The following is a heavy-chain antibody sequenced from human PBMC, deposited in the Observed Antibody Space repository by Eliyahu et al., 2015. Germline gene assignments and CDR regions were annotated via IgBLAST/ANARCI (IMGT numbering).Heavy chain of an antibody. D-gene: IGHD6-19*01. CDR2: IYXXGIT. CDR1: XGSISGSTYS. J-gene: IGHJ4*02. V-gene: IGHV4-39*02. CDR3: ARDGWAEGDF. Sequence: QLQLQESGPGLVKPSETLSLXCXVXXGSISGSTYSWGWIRQPPGKGLEWXGSIYXXGITHYNSSLKSRVTISVDTSKNQFSLRLTSVTAADTAVYYCARDGWAEGDFWGQGTLVTVSS.